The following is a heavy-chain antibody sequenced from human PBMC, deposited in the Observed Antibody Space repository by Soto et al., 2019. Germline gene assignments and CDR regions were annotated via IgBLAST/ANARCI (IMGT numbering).Heavy chain of an antibody. Sequence: EVQLLESGGGLVQPGGSLRLSCAASGFTFSSYAMSWVRQAPGKGLEWVSAISGSGGSTYYADSVKGRFTISRDNSKNTLHLQMSSLRAEDSAVYYCARGSTDSYPGSRIFDFWGRGTLVTVSS. J-gene: IGHJ4*02. CDR3: ARGSTDSYPGSRIFDF. V-gene: IGHV3-23*01. CDR1: GFTFSSYA. CDR2: ISGSGGST. D-gene: IGHD3-10*01.